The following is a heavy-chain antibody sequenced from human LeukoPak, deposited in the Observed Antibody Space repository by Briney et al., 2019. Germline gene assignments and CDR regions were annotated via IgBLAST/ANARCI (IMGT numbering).Heavy chain of an antibody. CDR3: ARGEVDDYSNHWFDP. CDR1: GYTFTGYY. J-gene: IGHJ5*02. V-gene: IGHV1-2*02. Sequence: GASVKVSCKASGYTFTGYYMHWVRQAPGQGLEWMGWINPNSGGTNYAQKFQGRVTMTRDTSISTAYMELSRLRSDDTAVYYCARGEVDDYSNHWFDPWGQGTLVTVSS. CDR2: INPNSGGT. D-gene: IGHD4-11*01.